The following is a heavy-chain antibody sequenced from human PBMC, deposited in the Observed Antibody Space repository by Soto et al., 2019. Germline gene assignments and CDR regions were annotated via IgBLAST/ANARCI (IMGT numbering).Heavy chain of an antibody. D-gene: IGHD1-26*01. J-gene: IGHJ4*02. CDR2: ISYDGSNK. V-gene: IGHV3-30*18. Sequence: QVQLVESGGGVVQPGRSLRLSCAASGFTFSSYGMHWVRQAPGKGLEWVAVISYDGSNKYYADSVKGRFTISRDNSKNTLYLQMNSLRAEDTAVYYCANQPPYSGSYCFDYWGQGTLVTVSS. CDR3: ANQPPYSGSYCFDY. CDR1: GFTFSSYG.